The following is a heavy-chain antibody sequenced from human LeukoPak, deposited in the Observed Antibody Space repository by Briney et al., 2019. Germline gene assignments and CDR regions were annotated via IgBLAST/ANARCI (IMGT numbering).Heavy chain of an antibody. CDR1: GGSISNYY. J-gene: IGHJ3*02. V-gene: IGHV4-4*09. CDR2: IYASGGT. Sequence: PSETLSLTCTVSGGSISNYYWSWIRQPPGKGLKWIGYIYASGGTNYNPSLKSRVTISVDTSKNQFSLNLSSVTAADTAVYYCARHGKGGSYLYAFDIWGQGTMVTVSS. D-gene: IGHD1-26*01. CDR3: ARHGKGGSYLYAFDI.